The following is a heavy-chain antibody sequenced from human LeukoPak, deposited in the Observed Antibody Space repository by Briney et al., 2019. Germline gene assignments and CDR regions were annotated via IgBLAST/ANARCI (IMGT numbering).Heavy chain of an antibody. CDR1: GVSFSDYY. D-gene: IGHD3-10*01. CDR3: ARGHRLRGGWFDP. V-gene: IGHV4-34*01. Sequence: PSETLSLTCAVYGVSFSDYYCSWIRQTPGKGLEGIGEVIHSGGTNLNPSLKSRVTISIETSKNQCTLKLRSVTAADTSVYFCARGHRLRGGWFDPWGQGTLVTVSS. CDR2: VIHSGGT. J-gene: IGHJ5*01.